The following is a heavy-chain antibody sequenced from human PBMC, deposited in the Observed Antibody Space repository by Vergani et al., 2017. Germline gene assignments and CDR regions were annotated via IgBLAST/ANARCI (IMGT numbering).Heavy chain of an antibody. V-gene: IGHV3-21*01. Sequence: EVQLVKSGGGLVKPGGSLRLSCAASGFTFSSYSMNWVRQAPGKGLEWVSSISSSSSYIYYADSVKGRFTISRDNAKNSLYLQMNSLRAEDTAVYYCARDRIGDYYGSGMDVWGQGTTVTVSS. J-gene: IGHJ6*02. CDR2: ISSSSSYI. D-gene: IGHD3-10*01. CDR3: ARDRIGDYYGSGMDV. CDR1: GFTFSSYS.